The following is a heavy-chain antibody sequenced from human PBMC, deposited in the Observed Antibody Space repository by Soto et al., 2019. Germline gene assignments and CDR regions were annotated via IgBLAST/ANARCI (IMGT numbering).Heavy chain of an antibody. Sequence: QVQLVQSGAEVKKPGSSVKVSCKASGGTFSSYAISWVRQAPGQGLEWMGGIIPIFGTANYAQKFQGRVTITADESTSTAYMELSSVRSEDTAVYYCAERTTKRDYYYYGMDVWGQGTTVTVSS. CDR2: IIPIFGTA. CDR1: GGTFSSYA. J-gene: IGHJ6*02. D-gene: IGHD1-1*01. V-gene: IGHV1-69*01. CDR3: AERTTKRDYYYYGMDV.